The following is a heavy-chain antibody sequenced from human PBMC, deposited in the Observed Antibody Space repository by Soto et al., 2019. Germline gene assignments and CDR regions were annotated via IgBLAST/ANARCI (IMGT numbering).Heavy chain of an antibody. J-gene: IGHJ4*02. CDR2: ISGSGGTT. D-gene: IGHD6-25*01. CDR3: AKFFVETGSNSGWPWSFHY. V-gene: IGHV3-23*01. CDR1: GFTFSNYV. Sequence: EVQLLESGGGLVQPGRSLRLSCAASGFTFSNYVMSWVRQAPGQGLDWVSAISGSGGTTYYADSVKGRFTISRDNSKNTLFLQMNSLRAEDAAVYYCAKFFVETGSNSGWPWSFHYGGQGTLVTVSS.